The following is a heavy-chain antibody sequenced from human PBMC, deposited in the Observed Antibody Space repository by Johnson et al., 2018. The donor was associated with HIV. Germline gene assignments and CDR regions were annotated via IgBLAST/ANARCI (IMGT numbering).Heavy chain of an antibody. CDR2: IRSRGSNI. CDR1: GFSLSDYY. J-gene: IGHJ3*02. Sequence: QVQLVESGGGLVQPGGSLRLSCAASGFSLSDYYMSWISQAPGKGLEWGSYIRSRGSNIYYAASVVKGRFPISRDNAKNSVFLQMNSLRVEDTAIYYCARQPDNFWSSDAFYIWGQGTMFTVSS. D-gene: IGHD3-3*01. V-gene: IGHV3-11*04. CDR3: ARQPDNFWSSDAFYI.